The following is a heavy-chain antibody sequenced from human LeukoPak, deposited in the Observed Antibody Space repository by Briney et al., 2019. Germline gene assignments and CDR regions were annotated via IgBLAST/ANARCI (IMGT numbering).Heavy chain of an antibody. CDR3: ARDKGQGIFDY. CDR1: GFTFTSYS. J-gene: IGHJ4*02. Sequence: PGGSLRLSCAASGFTFTSYSMNWVRQAPGKGLEWVSTISGGGGSTYYADSVKGRFTISRENAKNSLYLQMNSLRAGDTAVYYCARDKGQGIFDYWGQGTLVTVSS. V-gene: IGHV3-23*01. CDR2: ISGGGGST.